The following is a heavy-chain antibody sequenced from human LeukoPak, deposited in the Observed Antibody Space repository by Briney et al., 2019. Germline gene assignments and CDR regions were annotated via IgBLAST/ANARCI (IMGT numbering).Heavy chain of an antibody. J-gene: IGHJ4*02. CDR2: ISGSGGAT. Sequence: PGGSLRLSCAASGFTFSSYAISWVRQAPGKGLEWVSGISGSGGATYYADSVKGRFTISRDNSKNTLYLQMNSLRAEDTAIFYCAKGEYYSGSGNYFDYWGQGTLVTVSS. V-gene: IGHV3-23*01. CDR3: AKGEYYSGSGNYFDY. D-gene: IGHD3-10*01. CDR1: GFTFSSYA.